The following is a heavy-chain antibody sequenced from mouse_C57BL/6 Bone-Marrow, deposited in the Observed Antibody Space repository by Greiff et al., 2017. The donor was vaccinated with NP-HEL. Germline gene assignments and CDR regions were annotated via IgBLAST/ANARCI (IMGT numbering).Heavy chain of an antibody. CDR3: ARSNWGGFAY. D-gene: IGHD4-1*01. J-gene: IGHJ3*01. Sequence: QVQLQQPGAELVMPGASVKLSFKASGYTFTSYWMHWVKQRPGQGLEWIGEIDPSDSYTNYNQKFKGKSTLTVDTSSSTAYLQLSSLTSEDSAVYYCARSNWGGFAYWGRGTLVTVSA. V-gene: IGHV1-69*01. CDR1: GYTFTSYW. CDR2: IDPSDSYT.